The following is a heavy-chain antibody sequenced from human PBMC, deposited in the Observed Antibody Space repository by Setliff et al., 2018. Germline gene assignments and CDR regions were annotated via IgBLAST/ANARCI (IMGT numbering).Heavy chain of an antibody. CDR1: GGSISSYY. J-gene: IGHJ6*03. V-gene: IGHV4-4*07. CDR2: IYIGRSA. D-gene: IGHD6-19*01. CDR3: AREQWLDPPGYYYMDV. Sequence: PSETLSLTCTVSGGSISSYYWSWIRQPAGKGLEWIGHIYIGRSANYNPSLKSRVTMSIDTSKNQFSLKLNSVTAADMAVYYCAREQWLDPPGYYYMDVWAKGTTVTVSS.